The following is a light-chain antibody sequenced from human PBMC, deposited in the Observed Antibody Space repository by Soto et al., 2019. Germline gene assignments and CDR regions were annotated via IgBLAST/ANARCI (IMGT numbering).Light chain of an antibody. CDR1: SSNIGNNY. Sequence: QSVLTQPPSVSAATGQKVTISCSGSSSNIGNNYVSWYQQLPGTAPKLLIYDSDKRPSGIPDRFSGSKSGPSATLGITELQTGDEADYYCGTWDSSLTAWVFGGGTKLTVL. V-gene: IGLV1-51*01. CDR2: DSD. CDR3: GTWDSSLTAWV. J-gene: IGLJ3*02.